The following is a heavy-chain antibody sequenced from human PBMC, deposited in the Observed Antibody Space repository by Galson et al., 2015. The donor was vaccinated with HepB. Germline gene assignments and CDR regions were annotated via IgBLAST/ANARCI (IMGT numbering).Heavy chain of an antibody. Sequence: TLSLTCTVSGGSISSGGYYWSWIRQHPGKGLEWIGYIYYSGSTYYNPSLKSRVTMSVDTSKNQFSLKLSSVTAVDTAVYYCARRRDDSSGPHAFDIWGQGTMVTVSS. D-gene: IGHD3-22*01. CDR1: GGSISSGGYY. CDR2: IYYSGST. J-gene: IGHJ3*02. CDR3: ARRRDDSSGPHAFDI. V-gene: IGHV4-31*03.